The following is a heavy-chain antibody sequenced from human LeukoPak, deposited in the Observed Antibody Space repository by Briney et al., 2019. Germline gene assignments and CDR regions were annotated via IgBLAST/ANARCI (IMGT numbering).Heavy chain of an antibody. CDR3: ARARGGPQAYYYYGMDV. V-gene: IGHV4-59*11. CDR1: GGSTSSHY. D-gene: IGHD3-16*01. J-gene: IGHJ6*02. CDR2: IYYSGST. Sequence: SETLSVTCTVSGGSTSSHYWSCIRQPPGKGLEWIGYIYYSGSTNYNPSLKSRVTISVDTSKNQFSLKLSSVTAADTAVYYCARARGGPQAYYYYGMDVWGQGTTVTASS.